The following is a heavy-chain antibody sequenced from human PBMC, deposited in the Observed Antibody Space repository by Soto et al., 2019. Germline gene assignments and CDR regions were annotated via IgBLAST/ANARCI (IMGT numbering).Heavy chain of an antibody. V-gene: IGHV1-3*01. Sequence: SVKVSCKASGYTFTSYAMHWVRQAPGQRLEWMGWINAGNGNTKYSQKFQGRVTITRDTSASTAYMELSSLRSEDTAVYYCARASMGIAYYYYGMDVWGQGTTVTVSS. D-gene: IGHD6-13*01. J-gene: IGHJ6*02. CDR2: INAGNGNT. CDR1: GYTFTSYA. CDR3: ARASMGIAYYYYGMDV.